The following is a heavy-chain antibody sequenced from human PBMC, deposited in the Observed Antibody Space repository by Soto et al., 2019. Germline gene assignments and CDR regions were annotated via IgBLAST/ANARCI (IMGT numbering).Heavy chain of an antibody. J-gene: IGHJ5*02. CDR2: IYATGTT. CDR1: GASISGFY. CDR3: VRDGTKTLRDWFDP. Sequence: TLSLTCTVPGASISGFYWSWIRKSAGKGLEWIGRIYATGTTDYNPSLKSRVMMSVDTSKKQFSLKLRSVTAADTAVHYCVRDGTKTLRDWFDPWGQGISVTVSS. V-gene: IGHV4-4*07. D-gene: IGHD1-1*01.